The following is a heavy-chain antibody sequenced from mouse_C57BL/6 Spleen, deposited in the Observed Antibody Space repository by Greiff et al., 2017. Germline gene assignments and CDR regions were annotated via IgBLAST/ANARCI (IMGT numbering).Heavy chain of an antibody. CDR2: ISYDGSN. V-gene: IGHV3-6*01. Sequence: DVKLVESGPGLVKPSQSLSLTCSVTGYSITSGYYWNWIRQFPGNKLEWMGYISYDGSNNYNPSLKNRISITRDTSKNQFFLKLNSVTTEDTATYYCARDYGSVYAMDYWGQGTSVTVSS. J-gene: IGHJ4*01. CDR1: GYSITSGYY. D-gene: IGHD1-1*01. CDR3: ARDYGSVYAMDY.